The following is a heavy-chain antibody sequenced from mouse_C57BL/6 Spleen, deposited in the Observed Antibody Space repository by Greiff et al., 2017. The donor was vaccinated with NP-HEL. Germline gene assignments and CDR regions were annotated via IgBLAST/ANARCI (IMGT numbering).Heavy chain of an antibody. D-gene: IGHD2-1*01. V-gene: IGHV1-55*01. Sequence: VQLQQPGAELVKPGASVKMSCKASGHTFTSYWITWVKQRPGQGLEWIGDIYPGSGSTNYNEKFKSKATLTVDTSSSTAYMQLSSLTSEDSAVYYCARSGIYYDAMDYWGQGTSVTVSS. J-gene: IGHJ4*01. CDR2: IYPGSGST. CDR1: GHTFTSYW. CDR3: ARSGIYYDAMDY.